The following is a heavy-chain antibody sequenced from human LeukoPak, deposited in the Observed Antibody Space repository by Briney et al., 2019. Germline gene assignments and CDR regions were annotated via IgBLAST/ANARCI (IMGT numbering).Heavy chain of an antibody. CDR2: IHYSGSS. CDR1: GGSISSYY. Sequence: SETLSLTCTVSGGSISSYYWSWIRQPPGKGLEWIGYIHYSGSSNYNPSLKSRVTISIDTSKNQFSLKLSSVTAADTAVYYCAKSGRYDILTGYYTDYWGQGALVTVSS. CDR3: AKSGRYDILTGYYTDY. D-gene: IGHD3-9*01. J-gene: IGHJ4*02. V-gene: IGHV4-59*01.